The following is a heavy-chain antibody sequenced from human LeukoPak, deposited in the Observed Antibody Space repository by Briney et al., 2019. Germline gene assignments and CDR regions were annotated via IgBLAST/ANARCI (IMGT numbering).Heavy chain of an antibody. CDR3: AKDRYSGDYYGTFDV. V-gene: IGHV3-9*01. J-gene: IGHJ3*01. CDR2: ISDNSGDI. CDR1: GFRFDAYA. D-gene: IGHD1-26*01. Sequence: PGGSLRLSCVASGFRFDAYAMHWVRQAPGKGLEWVSGISDNSGDIGYADSVKGRFTISRDNAKNSVDLQMNSLRAEDTAVYYCAKDRYSGDYYGTFDVWGQGTMVTVSS.